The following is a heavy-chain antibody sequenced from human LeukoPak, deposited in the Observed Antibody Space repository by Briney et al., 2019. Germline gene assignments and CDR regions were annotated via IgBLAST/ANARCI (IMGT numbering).Heavy chain of an antibody. V-gene: IGHV3-30*04. J-gene: IGHJ4*02. CDR2: ISYEGSNK. CDR1: GFTFSSYA. CDR3: ARDPLTYYYGSGSQSFDY. D-gene: IGHD3-10*01. Sequence: GRSLRLSCAASGFTFSSYAMHWVRQAPGKGLEWVAVISYEGSNKYYADSVKGRFTISRDNSKSTLYLQMNSLRAEDTAVYYCARDPLTYYYGSGSQSFDYWGQGTLVTVSS.